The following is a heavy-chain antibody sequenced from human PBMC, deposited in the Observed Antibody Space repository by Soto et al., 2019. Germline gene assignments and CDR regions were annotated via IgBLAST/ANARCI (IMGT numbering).Heavy chain of an antibody. CDR3: ARDSGKFCSSGTGYPLDV. CDR2: ISASGEFI. V-gene: IGHV3-48*04. CDR1: GFTFNTTS. Sequence: EAQLEESGGGLVRPGGSLRLYCAASGFTFNTTSLNWVRQAPGKGLEWISYISASGEFIYYADSVRGRFTISRDNAKNLLYVQMNGLRAEDTAVYYCARDSGKFCSSGTGYPLDVWGEGTTVIVSS. J-gene: IGHJ6*04. D-gene: IGHD2-15*01.